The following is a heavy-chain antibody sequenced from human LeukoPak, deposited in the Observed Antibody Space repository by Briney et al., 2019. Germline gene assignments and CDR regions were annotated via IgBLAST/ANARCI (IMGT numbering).Heavy chain of an antibody. CDR2: ISAYNGNT. CDR3: AREGFLSGYFDY. D-gene: IGHD3-3*01. CDR1: GYTFTSYV. Sequence: ASVKVSCKASGYTFTSYVISWVRQAPGQGLEWMGWISAYNGNTNYAQKLQGRVTMTTDTSTSTAYMELNSLRSEDTAVYYCAREGFLSGYFDYWGQGTLVTVSS. J-gene: IGHJ4*02. V-gene: IGHV1-18*01.